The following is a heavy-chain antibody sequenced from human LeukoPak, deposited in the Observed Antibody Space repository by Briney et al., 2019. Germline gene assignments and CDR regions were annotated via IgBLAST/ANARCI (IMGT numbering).Heavy chain of an antibody. J-gene: IGHJ5*02. CDR2: FDPEDGGT. CDR1: GYTLTELS. CDR3: ATDRWYYDSSGQNLKNWFDP. D-gene: IGHD3-22*01. Sequence: GASVKVSCKVSGYTLTELSMHWVRQAPGEGLEWMGGFDPEDGGTIYAQKFQGRVTMTEDTSTDTAYMELSSLRSEDTAVYYCATDRWYYDSSGQNLKNWFDPWGQGTLVTVSS. V-gene: IGHV1-24*01.